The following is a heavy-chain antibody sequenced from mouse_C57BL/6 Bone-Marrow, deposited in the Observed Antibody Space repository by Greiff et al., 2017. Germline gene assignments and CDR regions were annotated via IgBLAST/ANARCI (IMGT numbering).Heavy chain of an antibody. J-gene: IGHJ1*03. D-gene: IGHD2-1*01. Sequence: QVQLKQPGAELVKPGASVKMSCKASGYTFTSYWITWVKQRPGQGLEWIGDIYPGSGSTNYNEKFKGKAILTVDKSSITAYMQLSSLTSEDSAVYYCAGYGNWYFDVWGTGTTVTVSS. CDR3: AGYGNWYFDV. CDR1: GYTFTSYW. V-gene: IGHV1-55*01. CDR2: IYPGSGST.